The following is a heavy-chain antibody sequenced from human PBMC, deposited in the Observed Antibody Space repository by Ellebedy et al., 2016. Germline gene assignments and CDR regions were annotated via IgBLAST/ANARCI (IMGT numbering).Heavy chain of an antibody. J-gene: IGHJ4*02. CDR2: VYYTGST. Sequence: SETLSLTCSVSGASISNYYWSWIRQSPGKSLEWIGYVYYTGSTSYNLAFQSRVTISLDMSRNQFSLKMTSVTATDTAVYFCARSRLSPYDLWSGSDFESWGQGVLVSVSS. D-gene: IGHD3/OR15-3a*01. CDR1: GASISNYY. V-gene: IGHV4-59*08. CDR3: ARSRLSPYDLWSGSDFES.